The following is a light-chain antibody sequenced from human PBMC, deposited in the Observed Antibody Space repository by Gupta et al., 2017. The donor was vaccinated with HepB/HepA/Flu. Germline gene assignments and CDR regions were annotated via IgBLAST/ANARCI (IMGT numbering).Light chain of an antibody. CDR3: QQNDNSPHT. J-gene: IGKJ2*01. V-gene: IGKV1-39*01. Sequence: PSCLSASVGDRVTITCRARQSISSHLNWYQQTPAKSPKVLIYDASTVQSGLPSRFSGRGSGTDFTLTISSRHPEDFASYYCQQNDNSPHTFGRGTKMEIK. CDR2: DAS. CDR1: QSISSH.